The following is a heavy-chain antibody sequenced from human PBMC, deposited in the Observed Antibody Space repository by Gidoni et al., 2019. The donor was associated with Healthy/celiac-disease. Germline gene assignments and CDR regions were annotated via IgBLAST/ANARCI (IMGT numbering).Heavy chain of an antibody. CDR1: GFTCSNAW. Sequence: EVQLVESGGGLVKLGGSLRLSCAASGFTCSNAWMSRVRQAPGQGLEWVGRIKSKTEGGTTDYAAPVKGRFTISRDDSKNTLYLQMNSLKTEDTAVYYCTKDLAGLYVDSSGYSLVDYWGQGTLVTVSS. CDR3: TKDLAGLYVDSSGYSLVDY. J-gene: IGHJ4*02. CDR2: IKSKTEGGTT. V-gene: IGHV3-15*01. D-gene: IGHD3-22*01.